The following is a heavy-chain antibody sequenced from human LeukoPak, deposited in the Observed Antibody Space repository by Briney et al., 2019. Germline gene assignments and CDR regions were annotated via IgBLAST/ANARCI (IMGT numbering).Heavy chain of an antibody. CDR3: ARSSSGWYNLGY. Sequence: GGSLRLSCAASGFTVSSNYLSWVRQAPGKGLEWVSVIYSGGSTYYADAAKGRFTISRDNFKNTLYLQMNSLRAEDTAVYYCARSSSGWYNLGYWGQGTLVTVSS. CDR1: GFTVSSNY. D-gene: IGHD6-19*01. CDR2: IYSGGST. J-gene: IGHJ4*02. V-gene: IGHV3-53*01.